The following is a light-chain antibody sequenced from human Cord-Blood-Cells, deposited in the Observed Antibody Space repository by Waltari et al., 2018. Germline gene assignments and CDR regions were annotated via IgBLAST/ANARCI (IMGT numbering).Light chain of an antibody. CDR1: SSDVGGYHY. CDR2: DCS. J-gene: IGLJ3*02. Sequence: QSALTQPDSVSGSPGQSITISCTGTSSDVGGYHYVSWYQQHPGKAPKPMIYDCSTRLSGVSNRFSGTRSGNTASLTIAWLQAEDEADYYCSSYTSSSTWVFGGGTKLTVL. V-gene: IGLV2-14*03. CDR3: SSYTSSSTWV.